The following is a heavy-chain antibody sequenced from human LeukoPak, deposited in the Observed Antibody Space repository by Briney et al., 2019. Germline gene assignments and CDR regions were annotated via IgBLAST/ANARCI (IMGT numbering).Heavy chain of an antibody. CDR2: ISSSSSYI. CDR3: ARDRIAAALPVDAFDI. CDR1: GFTFSSYS. V-gene: IGHV3-21*01. Sequence: PGGSLRLSCAASGFTFSSYSMNWVRQAPGKGLEWVSSISSSSSYIYYADSVKGRFTISRDNAKNSLYLQMNSLRAEDTAVYYCARDRIAAALPVDAFDIWGQGTMVTVSP. D-gene: IGHD6-13*01. J-gene: IGHJ3*02.